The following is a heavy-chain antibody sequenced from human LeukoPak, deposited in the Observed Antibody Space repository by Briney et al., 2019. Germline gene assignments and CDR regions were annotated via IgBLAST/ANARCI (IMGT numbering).Heavy chain of an antibody. CDR3: ARDRRGQWLVRSLQH. V-gene: IGHV3-23*01. J-gene: IGHJ1*01. CDR1: GFSFSSHA. D-gene: IGHD6-19*01. CDR2: ISGSGDTT. Sequence: GGSLRLSCAVSGFSFSSHAMSWVRQAPGKGLEWVSLISGSGDTTYYADSVKGRFTISRDNSKNTLYLQMNSLRVDDTAVYYCARDRRGQWLVRSLQHWARAPWSPSPQ.